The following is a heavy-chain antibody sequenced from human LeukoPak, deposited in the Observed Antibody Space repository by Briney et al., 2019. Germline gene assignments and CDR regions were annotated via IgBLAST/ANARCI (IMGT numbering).Heavy chain of an antibody. D-gene: IGHD4-23*01. Sequence: PGGSLRLSCAASGFTFSSYSMNWVRQAPGKGLVWVSRIYSDGSTTSYADSVKGRFTISRDNAKNTLYLQMNSLRAEDTAVYYCARTFDYGGNSFAFDIWGQETMVTVSS. CDR2: IYSDGSTT. V-gene: IGHV3-74*01. CDR1: GFTFSSYS. J-gene: IGHJ3*02. CDR3: ARTFDYGGNSFAFDI.